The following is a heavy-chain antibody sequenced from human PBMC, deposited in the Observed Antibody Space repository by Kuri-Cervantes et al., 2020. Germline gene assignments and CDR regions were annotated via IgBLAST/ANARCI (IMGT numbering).Heavy chain of an antibody. D-gene: IGHD6-19*01. J-gene: IGHJ6*02. V-gene: IGHV1-69*13. CDR2: IIPIFGTA. CDR3: ARVCPAYSSGWYIYYYGMDV. CDR1: GGTFSSYA. Sequence: SVKVSCKASGGTFSSYAISWVRQAPGQGLEWMGGIIPIFGTANYAQKFQGRVTITADESTSTAYMELSSLRSEDTAVYYCARVCPAYSSGWYIYYYGMDVWGQGTTVTVSS.